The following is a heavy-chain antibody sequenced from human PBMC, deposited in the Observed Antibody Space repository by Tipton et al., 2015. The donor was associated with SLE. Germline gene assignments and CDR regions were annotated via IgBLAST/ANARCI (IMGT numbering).Heavy chain of an antibody. Sequence: TLSLTCTVSGGSISSHYWSWIRQPPGKGLEWIGYIYYSGSTNYNPSLKSRVTISVDTSKNQFSLKLSSVTAADTAVYYCASPGDEIYAFDIWGQGTMVTVSS. CDR1: GGSISSHY. CDR2: IYYSGST. V-gene: IGHV4-59*08. CDR3: ASPGDEIYAFDI. J-gene: IGHJ3*02. D-gene: IGHD3-10*01.